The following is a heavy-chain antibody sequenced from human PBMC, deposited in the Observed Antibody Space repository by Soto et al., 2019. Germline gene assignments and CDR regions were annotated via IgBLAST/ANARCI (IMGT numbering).Heavy chain of an antibody. CDR2: IYSGGST. D-gene: IGHD3-10*01. J-gene: IGHJ6*02. V-gene: IGHV3-53*02. Sequence: EVQLVETGGGLIQPGGSLRLSCAASGFTVSSNYMSWVRQAPGKGLEWVSVIYSGGSTYYADSVEGRFTISRDNSKNTLYLQMNSLRAEDTAVYYCARTVLLWFGETDGMDVWGQGTTVTASS. CDR3: ARTVLLWFGETDGMDV. CDR1: GFTVSSNY.